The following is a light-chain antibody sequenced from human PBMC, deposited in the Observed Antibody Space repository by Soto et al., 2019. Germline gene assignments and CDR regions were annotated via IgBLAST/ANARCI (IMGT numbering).Light chain of an antibody. CDR1: QSLSSN. V-gene: IGKV3-20*01. Sequence: EIVMTQSPATLSLSPGEGSTLSCRASQSLSSNLAWYQQKPGQAPRLLIYGASSRATGIPDRFSGSGSGTDFTLTIRRLEPEDFAVYYCQQYGSSPLITFGQGTRREIK. J-gene: IGKJ5*01. CDR2: GAS. CDR3: QQYGSSPLIT.